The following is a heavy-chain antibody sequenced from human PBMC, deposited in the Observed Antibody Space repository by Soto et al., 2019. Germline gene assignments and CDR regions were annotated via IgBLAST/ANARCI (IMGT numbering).Heavy chain of an antibody. CDR2: ISGSGGST. J-gene: IGHJ4*02. Sequence: GGSLRLSCAASGFTFSRYAMSWVRQAPGKGLEWVSGISGSGGSTYYADSVKGRFTISRDNSKNTLYLQMNSLRAGDTAVYYCAKPPHYDILTGYYFDYWGQGTLVTVSS. D-gene: IGHD3-9*01. V-gene: IGHV3-23*01. CDR3: AKPPHYDILTGYYFDY. CDR1: GFTFSRYA.